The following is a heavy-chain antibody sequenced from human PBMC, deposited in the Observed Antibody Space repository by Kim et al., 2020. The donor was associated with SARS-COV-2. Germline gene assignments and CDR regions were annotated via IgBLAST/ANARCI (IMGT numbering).Heavy chain of an antibody. J-gene: IGHJ4*02. CDR3: ASGTTRRGDAPIDY. V-gene: IGHV4-39*01. CDR2: IYYIGST. CDR1: GCSISSSRYY. D-gene: IGHD3-10*01. Sequence: SETLSLTCTVSGCSISSSRYYWGWIRQPPGKGLEWIGSIYYIGSTYYNPDLKSRVTISVDTAKNQFSLKLSSVTAADTAVYYWASGTTRRGDAPIDYWGQGTLVTVSS.